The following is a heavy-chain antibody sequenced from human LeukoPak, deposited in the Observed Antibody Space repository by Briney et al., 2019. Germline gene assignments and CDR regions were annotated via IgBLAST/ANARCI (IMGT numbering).Heavy chain of an antibody. Sequence: PGGSLRLSCAASGFTFDDYAMHWVRQAPGKGPEWVSSISWNSGNIGYADSVKGRFTISRGNAKNSLYLQMNSLRAEDMAFYYCTKSQSYDSSGYLSWGQGTLVTVSS. CDR3: TKSQSYDSSGYLS. D-gene: IGHD3-22*01. V-gene: IGHV3-9*03. J-gene: IGHJ5*02. CDR1: GFTFDDYA. CDR2: ISWNSGNI.